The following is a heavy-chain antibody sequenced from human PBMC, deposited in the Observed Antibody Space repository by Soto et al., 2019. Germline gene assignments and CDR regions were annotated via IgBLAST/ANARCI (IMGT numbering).Heavy chain of an antibody. Sequence: EVQLVESGGGLVKPGGSLRLSCAASGFTFSSYSMNWVRQAPGKGLEWVSSISSSSSYIYYADSVKGRFTISRDNAKNSLYLQMNSLRAEDTAVYYCASNMVRGVAPSFDYWGQGTLVTASS. CDR2: ISSSSSYI. D-gene: IGHD3-10*01. V-gene: IGHV3-21*01. CDR1: GFTFSSYS. CDR3: ASNMVRGVAPSFDY. J-gene: IGHJ4*02.